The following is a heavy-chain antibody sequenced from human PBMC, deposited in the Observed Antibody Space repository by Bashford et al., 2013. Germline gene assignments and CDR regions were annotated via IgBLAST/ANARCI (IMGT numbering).Heavy chain of an antibody. CDR1: GYNFGVYW. CDR3: ARHRYGSGSHYSFDY. D-gene: IGHD3-10*01. V-gene: IGHV5-51*01. CDR2: IYPDDSET. J-gene: IGHJ4*02. Sequence: GESLKISCKASGYNFGVYWIGWVRQMPGKGLEWMGIIYPDDSETRYSPTFQGQVTISADKSISTAYLQWSSLKASDTAIYYCARHRYGSGSHYSFDYWGQGTLGHRLL.